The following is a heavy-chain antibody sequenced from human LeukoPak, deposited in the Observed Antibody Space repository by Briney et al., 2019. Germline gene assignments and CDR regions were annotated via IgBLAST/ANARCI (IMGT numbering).Heavy chain of an antibody. J-gene: IGHJ4*02. Sequence: GGSLRLSCAAPGFTFSSYAMSWVRQAPGKGLEWVSAISGSGGSTYYAESVKGRFTISRDNSKSTFYLQMNSLRADDTAVYYCAKSLYELVAGLDYWGQGTLVTVSS. CDR2: ISGSGGST. V-gene: IGHV3-23*01. CDR3: AKSLYELVAGLDY. CDR1: GFTFSSYA. D-gene: IGHD6-25*01.